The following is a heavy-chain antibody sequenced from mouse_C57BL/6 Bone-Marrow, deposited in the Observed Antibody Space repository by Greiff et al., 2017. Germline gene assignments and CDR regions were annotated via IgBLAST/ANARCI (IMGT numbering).Heavy chain of an antibody. V-gene: IGHV15-2*01. CDR1: DSEVFPIAY. CDR2: ISPSIGRT. D-gene: IGHD1-1*01. J-gene: IGHJ3*01. Sequence: QVQLQQSGSELRSPGSSVKLSCKAFDSEVFPIAYMSWVRQKPGHGFEWIGGISPSIGRTINGEKFEDKATVDADTLANTAYLELNSLTSEDSAIDYCARYYGSSYPFAYWGQGTLVTVSA. CDR3: ARYYGSSYPFAY.